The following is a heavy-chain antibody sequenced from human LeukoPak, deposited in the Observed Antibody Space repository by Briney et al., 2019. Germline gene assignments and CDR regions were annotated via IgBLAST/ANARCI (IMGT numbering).Heavy chain of an antibody. CDR2: ISYDGSNK. CDR1: GFTFSSYG. CDR3: AKDSAFYYIDV. D-gene: IGHD3-10*01. Sequence: GGSLRLSCAASGFTFSSYGMHWVRQAPGKGLEWVAVISYDGSNKYYADSVKGRFTISRDNSKNTLYLQMNSLKGDDTAVYYCAKDSAFYYIDVWGKGTTVIISS. J-gene: IGHJ6*03. V-gene: IGHV3-30*18.